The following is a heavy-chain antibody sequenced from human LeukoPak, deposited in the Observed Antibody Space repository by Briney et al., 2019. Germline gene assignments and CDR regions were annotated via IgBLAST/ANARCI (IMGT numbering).Heavy chain of an antibody. J-gene: IGHJ3*02. V-gene: IGHV3-7*01. CDR2: MKPDGSEI. CDR3: ARAYCSSTSCYSLDAFDI. Sequence: GGSLRLSCAASGFTFTTYWMSWVRQAPGKGLEWVANMKPDGSEIFYVDSVKGRFTISRDNAKNSLYLQMNSLRAEDTAVYYCARAYCSSTSCYSLDAFDIWGQGTMVTVSS. D-gene: IGHD2-2*01. CDR1: GFTFTTYW.